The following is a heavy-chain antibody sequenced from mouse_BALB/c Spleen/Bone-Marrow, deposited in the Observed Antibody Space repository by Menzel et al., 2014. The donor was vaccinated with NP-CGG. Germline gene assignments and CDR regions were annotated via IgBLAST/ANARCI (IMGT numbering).Heavy chain of an antibody. V-gene: IGHV1-9*01. CDR1: GYTLSSYW. CDR3: ARYYRYDY. J-gene: IGHJ2*01. D-gene: IGHD2-14*01. Sequence: VQVGESGAELMKPGDSVKISCKATGYTLSSYWIEWVKQRPGHGLEWIGEILPGSGSTNYSEKFKGKATFTADTSSNTAYMQLSSLTSEDSAVYYCARYYRYDYWGQGTTLTVSS. CDR2: ILPGSGST.